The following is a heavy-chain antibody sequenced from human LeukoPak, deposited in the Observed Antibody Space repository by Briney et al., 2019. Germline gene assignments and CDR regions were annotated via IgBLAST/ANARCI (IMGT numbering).Heavy chain of an antibody. J-gene: IGHJ4*02. V-gene: IGHV3-15*01. CDR1: GFTFSDAW. CDR3: TTDWYYYDSSGYYPIF. CDR2: IKSKSDGGTT. D-gene: IGHD3-22*01. Sequence: PGGSLRLSCAASGFTFSDAWMSWVRQAPGKGLEWVGRIKSKSDGGTTDCAAPVKGRFTISRDDSKNTLYLQMNSLKTEDTAVYYCTTDWYYYDSSGYYPIFWGQGTLVIVSS.